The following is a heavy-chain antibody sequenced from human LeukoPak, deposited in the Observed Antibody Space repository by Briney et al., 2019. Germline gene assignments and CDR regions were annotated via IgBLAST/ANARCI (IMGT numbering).Heavy chain of an antibody. CDR2: IHYSGSS. CDR1: GDSIIGYY. Sequence: SETLSLTCTVSGDSIIGYYWTWIRQPPGKGLEWIGYIHYSGSSNYNPSLQSRVTITVDTSRGHFSLKLSSATAADTAVYYCARGERLGPDFWGQGTLVTVSS. J-gene: IGHJ4*02. CDR3: ARGERLGPDF. V-gene: IGHV4-59*01. D-gene: IGHD1-1*01.